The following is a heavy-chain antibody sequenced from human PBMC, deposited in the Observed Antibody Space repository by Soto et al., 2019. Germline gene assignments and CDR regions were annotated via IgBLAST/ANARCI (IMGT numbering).Heavy chain of an antibody. CDR3: ARYYFDSSGYSNWFDP. CDR1: GFTFSSYAMH. J-gene: IGHJ5*02. CDR2: IHYSGRT. V-gene: IGHV4-31*02. D-gene: IGHD3-22*01. Sequence: LRLSCAASGFTFSSYAMHWIRQHPGKGLEWIAYIHYSGRTYYNPSLKSRVTISVDTSNNQFSLKLSSVTAADTAVYYCARYYFDSSGYSNWFDPWGQGTLVTVSS.